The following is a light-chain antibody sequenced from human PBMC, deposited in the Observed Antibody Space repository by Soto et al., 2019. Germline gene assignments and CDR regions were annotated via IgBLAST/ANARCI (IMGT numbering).Light chain of an antibody. V-gene: IGKV3-15*01. Sequence: IVLIQSPATLSVSPGERATLSCRASQNISNNLAWYQQKPGQAPRLLIFDASTRATGIPARFSGSGSGTEFTLTISSLQSEDFAVYYCQQANDWPPTFGQGTRV. CDR2: DAS. CDR1: QNISNN. J-gene: IGKJ1*01. CDR3: QQANDWPPT.